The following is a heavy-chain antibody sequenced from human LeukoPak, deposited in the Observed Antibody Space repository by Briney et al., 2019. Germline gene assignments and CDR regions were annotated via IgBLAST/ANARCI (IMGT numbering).Heavy chain of an antibody. CDR3: ARGQRKGAYYYDSSGYYLDY. D-gene: IGHD3-22*01. V-gene: IGHV4-34*01. J-gene: IGHJ4*02. CDR1: GGSFSGYY. Sequence: SETLSLTCAVYGGSFSGYYWSWIRQPPGKGLEWIGEINHSESTNYNPSLKSRVTISVDTSKNQFSLKLSSVTAADTAVYYCARGQRKGAYYYDSSGYYLDYWGQGTLVTVSS. CDR2: INHSEST.